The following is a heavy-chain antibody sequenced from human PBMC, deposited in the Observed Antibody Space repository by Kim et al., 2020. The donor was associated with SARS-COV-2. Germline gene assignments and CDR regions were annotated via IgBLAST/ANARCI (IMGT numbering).Heavy chain of an antibody. Sequence: AQKLQGRGTMTTDTSTSTAYMELRSLRSDDTAVYYCARDMSSGWYPLEYWGQGTLVTVSS. V-gene: IGHV1-18*01. D-gene: IGHD6-19*01. CDR3: ARDMSSGWYPLEY. J-gene: IGHJ4*02.